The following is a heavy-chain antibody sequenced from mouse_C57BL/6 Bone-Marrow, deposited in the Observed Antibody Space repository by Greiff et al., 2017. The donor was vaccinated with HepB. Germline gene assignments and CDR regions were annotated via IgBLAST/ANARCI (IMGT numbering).Heavy chain of an antibody. CDR2: ISNGGGST. D-gene: IGHD1-2*01. CDR1: GFTFSDYY. CDR3: ARLSLLDWYFDV. J-gene: IGHJ1*03. Sequence: EVQLVESGGGLVQPGGSLKLSCAASGFTFSDYYMYWVRQTPEKRLEWVAYISNGGGSTYYPDTVKGRFTISRDNAKNTLYLQMSRLKSEDTAMYYCARLSLLDWYFDVWGTGTTVTVSS. V-gene: IGHV5-12*01.